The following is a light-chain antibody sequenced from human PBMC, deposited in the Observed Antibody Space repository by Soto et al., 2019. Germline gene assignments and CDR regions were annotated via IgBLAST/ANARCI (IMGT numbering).Light chain of an antibody. J-gene: IGKJ4*01. V-gene: IGKV1-33*01. CDR1: QDIKKY. Sequence: DIQMTQSPSSLSVSVGDRVTITCQASQDIKKYLNWYQHKPGKAPKLLISDASNLETGVPSRFSGSGSWTDFSLTISSLQSEDFATYYCQQYDILPLTFGGGTKVEI. CDR2: DAS. CDR3: QQYDILPLT.